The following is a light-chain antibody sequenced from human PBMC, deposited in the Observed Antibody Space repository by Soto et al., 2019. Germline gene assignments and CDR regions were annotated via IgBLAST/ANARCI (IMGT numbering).Light chain of an antibody. V-gene: IGKV3-11*01. CDR2: DAS. CDR1: QTVNSN. J-gene: IGKJ1*01. CDR3: QQRSNWPWK. Sequence: EIVLTQSPATLSLSPGERATLSCRASQTVNSNLVWYQHKPGQPPRLLIYDASNRATGIPARFSGSGSGTDFTLTISSLEPEDFAVYYCQQRSNWPWKFGQGTKVEIK.